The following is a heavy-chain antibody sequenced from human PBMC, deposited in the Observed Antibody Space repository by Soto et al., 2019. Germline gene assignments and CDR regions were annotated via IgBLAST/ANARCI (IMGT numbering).Heavy chain of an antibody. Sequence: ASVKVSCKASGYTFTTHAMHWVRQAPGQRLEWMGWINAGNGNTKYSQKFQGRVTITRDTSASTAYMELSSLRSEDTAVYYCARESVSYDFWSGYSQNWFDPWGQGTLVTVSS. V-gene: IGHV1-3*01. CDR2: INAGNGNT. D-gene: IGHD3-3*01. J-gene: IGHJ5*02. CDR1: GYTFTTHA. CDR3: ARESVSYDFWSGYSQNWFDP.